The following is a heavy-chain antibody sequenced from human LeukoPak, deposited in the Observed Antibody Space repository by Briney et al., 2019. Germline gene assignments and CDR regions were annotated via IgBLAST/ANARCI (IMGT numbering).Heavy chain of an antibody. D-gene: IGHD3-16*01. CDR2: INGDGTLT. J-gene: IGHJ3*01. V-gene: IGHV3-74*01. CDR1: GFTLINHW. CDR3: VRGLGGL. Sequence: GGSLRLSCAASGFTLINHWMHWVHQAPGKGLVWISRINGDGTLTTYEDSVKGRFTISRDNAKNTVYLQMNSLRDEDTAVFYCVRGLGGLWGQGTMVTVSS.